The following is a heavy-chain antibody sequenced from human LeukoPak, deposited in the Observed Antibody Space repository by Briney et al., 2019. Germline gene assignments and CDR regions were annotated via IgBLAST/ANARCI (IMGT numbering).Heavy chain of an antibody. D-gene: IGHD1-1*01. V-gene: IGHV1-18*01. CDR2: ISGYNGNA. CDR3: ARGGGSRWNDDPRWFDP. J-gene: IGHJ5*02. CDR1: GYTFTNYG. Sequence: GASVTVSCKASGYTFTNYGINWVRQAPGQGLEWMGWISGYNGNANYAQKFQGRVTMTTDTSTSTAYMELRSLRSDDTAVYYCARGGGSRWNDDPRWFDPWGQGTLVTVSS.